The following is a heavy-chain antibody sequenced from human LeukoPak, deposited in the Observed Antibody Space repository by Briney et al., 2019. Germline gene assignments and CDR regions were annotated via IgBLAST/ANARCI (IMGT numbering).Heavy chain of an antibody. CDR3: ARLIAVAGCDAFDI. CDR2: ISTSSSYI. J-gene: IGHJ3*02. Sequence: GGSLRLSCAASGFTFSSMNWVRQAPGKGLEWVSFISTSSSYIHYADSVKGRFTISRDNAKKSLYLQMNSLRAEDTAVYYCARLIAVAGCDAFDIWGQGTMVTVSS. CDR1: GFTFSS. V-gene: IGHV3-21*01. D-gene: IGHD6-19*01.